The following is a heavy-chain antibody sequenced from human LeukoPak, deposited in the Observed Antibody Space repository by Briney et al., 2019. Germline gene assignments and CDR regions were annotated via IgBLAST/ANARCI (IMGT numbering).Heavy chain of an antibody. D-gene: IGHD6-13*01. CDR3: AKDLSIGIAAAGPFVY. Sequence: GGSLTLSCAASGFTFSSYGMLWVRQAPGKGLEWVAFIRYDGSNKYYADSVKGRFTISRDNSKNTLYLQMNSVRAEDTAVYYCAKDLSIGIAAAGPFVYWGQGTLVTVSS. J-gene: IGHJ4*02. CDR2: IRYDGSNK. V-gene: IGHV3-30*02. CDR1: GFTFSSYG.